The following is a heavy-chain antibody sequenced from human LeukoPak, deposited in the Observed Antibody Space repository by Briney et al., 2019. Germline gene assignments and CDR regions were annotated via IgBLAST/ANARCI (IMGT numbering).Heavy chain of an antibody. J-gene: IGHJ5*02. CDR1: GYTFTGYY. CDR2: INPNSGGT. V-gene: IGHV1-2*02. Sequence: ASVKVSCTASGYTFTGYYMHWVRQAPGQGLEWMGWINPNSGGTNCAQKFQGRVTMTRDTSISTAYMELSRLRSDDTAVYYCARDRIAAAGFDPWGQGTLVTVSS. CDR3: ARDRIAAAGFDP. D-gene: IGHD6-13*01.